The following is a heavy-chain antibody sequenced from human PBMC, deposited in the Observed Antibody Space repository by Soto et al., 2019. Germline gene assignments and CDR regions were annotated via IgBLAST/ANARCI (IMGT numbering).Heavy chain of an antibody. D-gene: IGHD6-19*01. CDR2: ISYDGSNK. CDR1: GFTFSNSG. Sequence: QVQLVESGGGVVQPGRSLRLSCAASGFTFSNSGMHWVRQAPGKGLEWVAVISYDGSNKYYADSVKGRFTISRDNSKNTLYLQMNSLRAEDPAVYYCATDRYGSGWFPSNWGQGTLVTVSS. V-gene: IGHV3-30*03. J-gene: IGHJ4*02. CDR3: ATDRYGSGWFPSN.